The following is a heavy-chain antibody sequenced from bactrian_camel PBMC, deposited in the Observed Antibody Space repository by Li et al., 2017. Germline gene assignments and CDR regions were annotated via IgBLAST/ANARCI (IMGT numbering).Heavy chain of an antibody. D-gene: IGHD6*01. CDR1: GFTFSSY. J-gene: IGHJ4*01. V-gene: IGHV3S40*01. CDR2: IGSGGGGST. CDR3: AADSPWYSDTCRYHY. Sequence: VQLVESGGGLVQPGGSLRLSCAAYGFTFSSYMSWVRQAPGKGLEWVSAIGSGGGGSTYYADSVKGRFTISRDNAKNTLYLQMNSLKPEDTAVYYCAADSPWYSDTCRYHYVGQGTQVTVS.